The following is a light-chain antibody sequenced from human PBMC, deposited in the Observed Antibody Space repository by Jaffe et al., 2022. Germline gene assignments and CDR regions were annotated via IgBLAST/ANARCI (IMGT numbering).Light chain of an antibody. J-gene: IGKJ4*01. CDR2: GAS. Sequence: EIVLTQSPGTLSLSPGERAALSCRASQSVAKNYVAWHQQKPGQAPRVLIYGASIRASGIPDRFSGSGSGTDFTLTISRLEPGDSAVYFCQQHAIAPLTFGGGTKLEIK. V-gene: IGKV3-20*01. CDR3: QQHAIAPLT. CDR1: QSVAKNY.